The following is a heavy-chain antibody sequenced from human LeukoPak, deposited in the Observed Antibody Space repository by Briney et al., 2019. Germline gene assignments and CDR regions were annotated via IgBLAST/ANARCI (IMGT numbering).Heavy chain of an antibody. D-gene: IGHD5-24*01. Sequence: PGGSLRLSCAASGFTFSSYAMSWVRQAPGKGLEWVSAISGSGGSTYYADSVKGWLTISRDNSKNTLYLQMNSLRAEDTAVYYCAKVLMAARRYFDYWGQGTLVTVSS. CDR1: GFTFSSYA. CDR3: AKVLMAARRYFDY. CDR2: ISGSGGST. V-gene: IGHV3-23*01. J-gene: IGHJ4*02.